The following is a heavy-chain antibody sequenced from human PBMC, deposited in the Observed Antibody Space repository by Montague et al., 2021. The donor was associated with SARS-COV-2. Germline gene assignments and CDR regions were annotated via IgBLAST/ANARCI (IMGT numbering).Heavy chain of an antibody. J-gene: IGHJ5*02. CDR2: IYYSGST. CDR3: ARGNARITIFGVAARWFDP. D-gene: IGHD3-3*01. V-gene: IGHV4-30-4*08. CDR1: GGSISSSSYY. Sequence: TLSLTCTVSGGSISSSSYYWGWIRQPPGKGLEWIGYIYYSGSTYYNPSLKSRVTISVDTSKNQFSLKLSSVTAADTAVYYCARGNARITIFGVAARWFDPWGQGTLVTVSS.